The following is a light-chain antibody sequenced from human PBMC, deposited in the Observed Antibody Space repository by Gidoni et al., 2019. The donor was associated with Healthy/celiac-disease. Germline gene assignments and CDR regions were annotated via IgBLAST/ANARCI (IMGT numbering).Light chain of an antibody. CDR2: DAS. CDR3: QQFNNFIT. CDR1: QGISRA. Sequence: AIQWTQSPSSLSASVGDRVTITCRASQGISRALAWYQQKPGKAPQLLIYDASSLESGVPSRFSGSVSGTDFTLTISSLQPEDFAPYYCQQFNNFITFXQXTRLEIK. J-gene: IGKJ5*01. V-gene: IGKV1D-13*01.